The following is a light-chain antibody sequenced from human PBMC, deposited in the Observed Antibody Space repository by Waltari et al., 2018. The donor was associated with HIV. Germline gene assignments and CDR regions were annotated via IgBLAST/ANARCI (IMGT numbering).Light chain of an antibody. V-gene: IGKV3-20*01. J-gene: IGKJ3*01. CDR3: QQYGSSPFT. CDR1: QSVSSTY. CDR2: DAS. Sequence: EIVLTQSPGTLSLSPGERATLSCRASQSVSSTYLAWYQQKPGQAPRLLIYDASSRATGIPDRFSGSGSGTDFTLTISRLEPGDFAVYYCQQYGSSPFTFGPGTKVDI.